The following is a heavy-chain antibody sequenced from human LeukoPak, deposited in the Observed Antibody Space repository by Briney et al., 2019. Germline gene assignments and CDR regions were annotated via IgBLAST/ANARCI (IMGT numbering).Heavy chain of an antibody. Sequence: PGGSLRLSCAASGFTFSSYAMHWVRQAPGKGLEWVAVISYDGSNKYYADSVKGRFTISRDNSKNTLYLQMNSLRAEDTAVYYCARDMSVGIAAAVGLGFDYWGQGTLVTVSS. D-gene: IGHD6-13*01. CDR3: ARDMSVGIAAAVGLGFDY. CDR2: ISYDGSNK. CDR1: GFTFSSYA. V-gene: IGHV3-30-3*01. J-gene: IGHJ4*02.